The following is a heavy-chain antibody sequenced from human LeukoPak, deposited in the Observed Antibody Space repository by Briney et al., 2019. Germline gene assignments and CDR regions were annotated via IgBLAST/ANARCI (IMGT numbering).Heavy chain of an antibody. Sequence: PSETLSLTCTVSGGSISSYYWSWIRQPPGKGLEWIGYIYYSGSTNYNPSLKSRVTISVDTSKNQFSLKLSSVTAADTAVYYCARHGGDYWWYFDLWGRGTLVTVSS. CDR3: ARHGGDYWWYFDL. D-gene: IGHD4-17*01. J-gene: IGHJ2*01. CDR2: IYYSGST. V-gene: IGHV4-59*08. CDR1: GGSISSYY.